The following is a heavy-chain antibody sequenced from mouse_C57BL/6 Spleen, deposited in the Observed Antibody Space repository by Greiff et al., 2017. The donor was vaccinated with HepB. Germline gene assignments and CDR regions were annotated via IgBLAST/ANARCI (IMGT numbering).Heavy chain of an antibody. CDR1: GYTFTSYD. CDR3: AREDRANWDVFDY. V-gene: IGHV1-85*01. Sequence: QVQLQQSGPELVKPGASVKLSCKASGYTFTSYDINWVKQRPGQGLEWIGWIYPRDGSTKYNEKFKGKATLTVDTSSSTAYMELHSLTSEDSAVYFCAREDRANWDVFDYWGQGTTLTVSS. J-gene: IGHJ2*01. D-gene: IGHD4-1*01. CDR2: IYPRDGST.